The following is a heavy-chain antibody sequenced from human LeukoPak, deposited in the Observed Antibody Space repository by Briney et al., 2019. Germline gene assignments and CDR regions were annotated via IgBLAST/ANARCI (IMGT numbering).Heavy chain of an antibody. CDR1: GGSVNSGDSY. D-gene: IGHD2/OR15-2a*01. J-gene: IGHJ4*02. CDR2: IYYSGNT. V-gene: IGHV4-30-4*01. Sequence: SETLSLTCTVSGGSVNSGDSYWSWISQPPGKGLEWIGDIYYSGNTNYNPSLKSRVSISVDTSKNQFSLKLTSVTAADTAVYYCGRDNRRGLPQFDYWGQGTLVTVSS. CDR3: GRDNRRGLPQFDY.